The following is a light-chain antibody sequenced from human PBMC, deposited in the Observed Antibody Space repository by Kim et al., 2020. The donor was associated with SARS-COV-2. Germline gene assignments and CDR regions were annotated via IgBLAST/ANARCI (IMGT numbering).Light chain of an antibody. J-gene: IGLJ3*02. CDR2: RNN. Sequence: VLTQPPSASGTPGQRVTISCSGSSSNIGSNYVYWYQQLPGTAPKLLIYRNNQRPSGVPDRFSGSKSGTSASLAISGLRSEDEADYYCAAWDDSLSTWVFGGGTQLTVL. CDR1: SSNIGSNY. V-gene: IGLV1-47*01. CDR3: AAWDDSLSTWV.